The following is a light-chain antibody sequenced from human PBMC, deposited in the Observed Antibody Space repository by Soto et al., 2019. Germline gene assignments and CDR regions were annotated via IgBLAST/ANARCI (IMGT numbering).Light chain of an antibody. CDR3: QQCGISPLT. CDR2: GTS. J-gene: IGKJ4*01. Sequence: EIELTQSPGTLSLSPGARATLSCRASQRLASNYLAWYQQRPGQAPRLLLYGTSTRATGIPDRFSGSGSGTDFTLTISRVDPEDFAVYYCQQCGISPLTFGGGTKVDIK. CDR1: QRLASNY. V-gene: IGKV3-20*01.